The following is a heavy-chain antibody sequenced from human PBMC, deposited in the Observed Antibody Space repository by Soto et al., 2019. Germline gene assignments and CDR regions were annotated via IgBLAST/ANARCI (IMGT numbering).Heavy chain of an antibody. CDR2: IYYSGST. D-gene: IGHD2-2*01. CDR3: ARHVGDIVVVPAAGDYYYYYGMDV. CDR1: GGSISSSSYY. J-gene: IGHJ6*02. V-gene: IGHV4-39*01. Sequence: PSETLSLTCTVSGGSISSSSYYWGWIRQPPGKGLEWIGSIYYSGSTYYNPSLKSRVTISVDTSKNQFSLKLSSVTAADTAMYYCARHVGDIVVVPAAGDYYYYYGMDVWGQGTTVTVSS.